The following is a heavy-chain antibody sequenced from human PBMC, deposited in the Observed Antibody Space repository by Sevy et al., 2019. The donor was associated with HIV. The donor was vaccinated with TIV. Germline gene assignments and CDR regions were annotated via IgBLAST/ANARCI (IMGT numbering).Heavy chain of an antibody. Sequence: GGSLRLSCAAFGFPFNNAWMSWVRQAPGKGLEWVGRIKSKTDGGETDYATPVKGRFTISKDDSKNTLDLQMNSLKTHDTAVYYGTVEGLYCSGGSCYSGGFDTWGQGTLVTVSS. CDR3: TVEGLYCSGGSCYSGGFDT. J-gene: IGHJ4*02. CDR2: IKSKTDGGET. CDR1: GFPFNNAW. V-gene: IGHV3-15*01. D-gene: IGHD2-15*01.